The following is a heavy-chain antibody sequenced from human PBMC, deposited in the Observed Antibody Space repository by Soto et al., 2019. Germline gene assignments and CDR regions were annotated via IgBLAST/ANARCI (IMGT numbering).Heavy chain of an antibody. Sequence: SGFTFSDHFMDWVRQAPGKELEWISRSTNKANSYTTIYAASVRGRFTVSRDESKNSLYLQMNSLDSEDTAVYFCARGHKSFDYWGQGALVTVSS. CDR3: ARGHKSFDY. CDR1: GFTFSDHF. V-gene: IGHV3-72*01. CDR2: STNKANSYTT. J-gene: IGHJ4*02.